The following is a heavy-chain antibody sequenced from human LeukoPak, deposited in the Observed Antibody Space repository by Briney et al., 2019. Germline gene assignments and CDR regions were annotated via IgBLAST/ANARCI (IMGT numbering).Heavy chain of an antibody. CDR2: INPNSGGT. CDR1: GYTFTGYY. Sequence: GASVKVSCKASGYTFTGYYMHWVRQAPGQGLEWMGWINPNSGGTNYAQKFQGRVTMTRDTSISTAYMELSRLRSDDTAVYYCARDAYYYDSSGYPTPLASYYFDYWGQGTLVTVSS. J-gene: IGHJ4*02. V-gene: IGHV1-2*02. CDR3: ARDAYYYDSSGYPTPLASYYFDY. D-gene: IGHD3-22*01.